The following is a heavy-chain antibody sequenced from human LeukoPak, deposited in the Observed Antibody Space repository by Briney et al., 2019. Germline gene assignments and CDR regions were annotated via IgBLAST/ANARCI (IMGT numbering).Heavy chain of an antibody. CDR2: LDPEDGEI. CDR3: ATGGQWDLLVY. Sequence: GASVKVSCKVSGDTLPELSTHWVRQAPGKGLEWMGGLDPEDGEIIYAQRFQGRVTMTEDTSTDTAYMELSSLRSGDTAVYYCATGGQWDLLVYWGQGTLVTVSS. D-gene: IGHD1-26*01. CDR1: GDTLPELS. V-gene: IGHV1-24*01. J-gene: IGHJ4*02.